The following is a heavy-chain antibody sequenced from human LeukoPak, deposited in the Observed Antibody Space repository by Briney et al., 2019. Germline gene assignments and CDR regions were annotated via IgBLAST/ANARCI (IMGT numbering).Heavy chain of an antibody. CDR2: IYYSGST. V-gene: IGHV4-39*07. CDR3: ASLTRGYFDY. Sequence: PSETLSRTCTVSGGSISSSSYYWGWIRQPPGKGLEWIGSIYYSGSTYYNPSLKSRVTISVDTSKNQFSLKLSSVTAADTAVYYCASLTRGYFDYWGQGTLVTVSS. CDR1: GGSISSSSYY. D-gene: IGHD1-14*01. J-gene: IGHJ4*02.